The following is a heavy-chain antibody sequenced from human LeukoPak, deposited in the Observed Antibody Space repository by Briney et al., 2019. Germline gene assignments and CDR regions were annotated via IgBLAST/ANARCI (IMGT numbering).Heavy chain of an antibody. CDR3: ARSITMIVGVDAFDI. D-gene: IGHD3-22*01. Sequence: SETLSLTCAVSGYSISSGYYWGWIRQPPGKGLEWIGSIYHSGSTYYNPSLKSRVTISVDTSKNQFSLKLSSVTAADTAVYYCARSITMIVGVDAFDIWGQGTMATVSS. CDR1: GYSISSGYY. CDR2: IYHSGST. V-gene: IGHV4-38-2*01. J-gene: IGHJ3*02.